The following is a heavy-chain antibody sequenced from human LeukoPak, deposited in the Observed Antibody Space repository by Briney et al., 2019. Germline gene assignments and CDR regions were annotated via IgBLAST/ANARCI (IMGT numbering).Heavy chain of an antibody. Sequence: SETLSLTCTVSGYTISGYYWSWIRQPPGKGLEWMGYLYYSGYTNYNPSLMSRVTISIDTSNNHFSLKLSSVTAADTAVYYCARGPLAYCGADCSVNAFDIWGQGTVVTVSS. J-gene: IGHJ3*02. D-gene: IGHD2-21*02. CDR1: GYTISGYY. CDR2: LYYSGYT. V-gene: IGHV4-59*08. CDR3: ARGPLAYCGADCSVNAFDI.